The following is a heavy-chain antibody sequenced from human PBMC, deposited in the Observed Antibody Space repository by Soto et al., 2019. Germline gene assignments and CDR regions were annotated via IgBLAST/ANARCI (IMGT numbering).Heavy chain of an antibody. J-gene: IGHJ4*02. CDR2: INGRGGSK. D-gene: IGHD3-22*01. CDR3: AKDENYYDSTGYFDY. CDR1: GFSFSSYA. Sequence: VGSLRLSCAASGFSFSSYAMSWVRQAPGKGLEWVSVINGRGGSKYYADSVKGRFTISRDNSKNTVYLQMNSLRGEDTAVYYCAKDENYYDSTGYFDYWGQGTLVTVSS. V-gene: IGHV3-23*01.